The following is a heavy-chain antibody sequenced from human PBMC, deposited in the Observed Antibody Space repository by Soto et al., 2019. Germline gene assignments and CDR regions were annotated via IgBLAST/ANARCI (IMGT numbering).Heavy chain of an antibody. J-gene: IGHJ4*02. CDR3: AKKGDYYGSGSQVDH. CDR1: GFTFSSYA. V-gene: IGHV3-23*01. CDR2: ISGSGGST. Sequence: GGSLRLSCAASGFTFSSYAMTWVRQAPGKGLEWVSAISGSGGSTYYADSVKGRFTISRDNSKNTLYLQMNSLRAEDTAAYYCAKKGDYYGSGSQVDHWGQGTLVTVSS. D-gene: IGHD3-10*01.